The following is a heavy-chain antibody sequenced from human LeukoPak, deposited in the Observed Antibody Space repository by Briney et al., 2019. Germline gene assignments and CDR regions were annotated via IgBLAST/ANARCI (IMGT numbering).Heavy chain of an antibody. V-gene: IGHV3-7*04. D-gene: IGHD5-24*01. CDR3: TRVGYIDEGIDY. Sequence: PGGSLRLPCVASGFPFSSYWMTRVRQAPGKGLEWVANIKQDGSKESYVDSVKGRFTISRGNAKNSLYLQMNSLRAEDTAIYYCTRVGYIDEGIDYWGQGTLVTVSS. CDR1: GFPFSSYW. J-gene: IGHJ4*02. CDR2: IKQDGSKE.